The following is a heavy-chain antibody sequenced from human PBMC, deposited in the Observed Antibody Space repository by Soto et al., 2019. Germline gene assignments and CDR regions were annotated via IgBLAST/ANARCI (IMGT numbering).Heavy chain of an antibody. CDR1: GYNFTSYY. D-gene: IGHD3-10*01. Sequence: KGSCKASGYNFTSYYMHRGRQAPGQGLEWMGIINPSGGSTSYAQKFQGRVTMTRDTSTSTVYMELSSLRSEDTAVYYCARDKGSGSYWDAFDIRGQGTMVTVSS. V-gene: IGHV1-46*03. J-gene: IGHJ3*02. CDR3: ARDKGSGSYWDAFDI. CDR2: INPSGGST.